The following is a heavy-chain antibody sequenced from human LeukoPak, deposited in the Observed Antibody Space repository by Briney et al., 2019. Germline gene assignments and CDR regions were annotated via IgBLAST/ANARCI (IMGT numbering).Heavy chain of an antibody. D-gene: IGHD6-6*01. CDR2: ISAYNGNT. CDR1: GYTFTSYG. J-gene: IGHJ6*02. V-gene: IGHV1-18*01. Sequence: ASVKVSCKASGYTFTSYGISWVRQAPGQGLEWMGWISAYNGNTNYAQKLQGRVTMTTDTSTSTAYMELRSLRSDDTAVYYCARLPSVAARPPDYYYGMDVWGQGTTVTVSS. CDR3: ARLPSVAARPPDYYYGMDV.